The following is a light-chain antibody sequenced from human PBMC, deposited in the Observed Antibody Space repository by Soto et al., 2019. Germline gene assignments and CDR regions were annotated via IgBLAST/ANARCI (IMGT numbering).Light chain of an antibody. J-gene: IGLJ2*01. CDR3: ATWDSSLGAVV. Sequence: QAVVTQPPSVSAAPGQKVTISCSGSSSNIGNNYVSWYQQLPGTAPRLLIFDNDRRFSGIPDRVSASKSDTSATLGITGLQTGDEADYYCATWDSSLGAVVFGGGTKLTVL. CDR1: SSNIGNNY. CDR2: DND. V-gene: IGLV1-51*01.